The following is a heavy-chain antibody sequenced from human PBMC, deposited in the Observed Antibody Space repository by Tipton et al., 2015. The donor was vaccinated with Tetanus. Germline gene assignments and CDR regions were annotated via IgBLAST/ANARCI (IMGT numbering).Heavy chain of an antibody. CDR1: GFTVSSNY. J-gene: IGHJ4*02. Sequence: LRLSCAASGFTVSSNYMSWVRQQPGKGLEWIGNIYYTAHNSYNPSLDSRVSISVDTSKNQCSLRLTSVTAADTAVYFCARGLSREPFYFDYWGQGKQVIVSS. CDR3: ARGLSREPFYFDY. CDR2: IYYTAHN. V-gene: IGHV4-31*02. D-gene: IGHD1-26*01.